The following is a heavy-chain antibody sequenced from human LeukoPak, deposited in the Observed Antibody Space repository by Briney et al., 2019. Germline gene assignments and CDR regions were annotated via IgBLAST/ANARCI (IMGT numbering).Heavy chain of an antibody. CDR3: AKVGAGCSSTSCFYYYGMDV. V-gene: IGHV3-23*01. CDR1: GFTFSTYA. J-gene: IGHJ6*02. D-gene: IGHD2-2*01. Sequence: GGSLRLSCAASGFTFSTYAMSWVRQAPGKGLEWVSAITDSGGHTYYGDSVKGRFTISRDNSKSTLYLQMNSLRAEDTAVYYCAKVGAGCSSTSCFYYYGMDVWDQGTTVTVSS. CDR2: ITDSGGHT.